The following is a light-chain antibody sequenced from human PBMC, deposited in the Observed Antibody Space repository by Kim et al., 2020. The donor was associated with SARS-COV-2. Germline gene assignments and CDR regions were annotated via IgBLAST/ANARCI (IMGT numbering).Light chain of an antibody. CDR1: QTIFSSSSNKNY. V-gene: IGKV4-1*01. CDR3: QQYYSPPLT. J-gene: IGKJ4*01. CDR2: WAS. Sequence: DIVMTQSPDSLAVSLGERATINCKSSQTIFSSSSNKNYLAWYQRKPGQPPMLLIYWASTRESGVSDRFSGSGSGTNFTLTISSLQAEDLATCYCQQYYSPPLTFGGGTKVDIK.